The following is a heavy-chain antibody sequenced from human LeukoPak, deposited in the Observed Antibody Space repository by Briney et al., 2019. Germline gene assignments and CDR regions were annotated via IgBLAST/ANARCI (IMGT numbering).Heavy chain of an antibody. J-gene: IGHJ3*02. D-gene: IGHD4-17*01. Sequence: PGRSLRLSCAASGFTFGSYAMHWVRQAPGKGLEWVAVIWYDGSNKYYADSVKGRFTISRDNSKNTLYLQMNSLRAEDTAVYYCARDYGDHTPPQAFDIWGQGTMVTVSS. CDR2: IWYDGSNK. CDR1: GFTFGSYA. CDR3: ARDYGDHTPPQAFDI. V-gene: IGHV3-33*01.